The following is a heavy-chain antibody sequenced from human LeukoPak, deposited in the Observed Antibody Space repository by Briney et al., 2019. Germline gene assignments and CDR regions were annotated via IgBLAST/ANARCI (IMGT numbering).Heavy chain of an antibody. CDR3: ARSRYYYYYYMDV. CDR2: IYHSGST. J-gene: IGHJ6*03. V-gene: IGHV4-38-2*02. Sequence: PSETLSLTCTVSGYSISSGYYWGWIRQPPGKGLEWIGSIYHSGSTNYNPSLKSRVTISVDTSKNQFSLKLSSVTAADTAVYYCARSRYYYYYYMDVWGKGTTVTVSS. CDR1: GYSISSGYY.